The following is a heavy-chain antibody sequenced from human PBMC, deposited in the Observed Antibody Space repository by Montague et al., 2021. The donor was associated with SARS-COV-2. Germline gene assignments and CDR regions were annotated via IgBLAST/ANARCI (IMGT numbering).Heavy chain of an antibody. V-gene: IGHV4-4*07. CDR1: GDSISSFY. D-gene: IGHD2-15*01. J-gene: IGHJ4*02. Sequence: ESLSLICTVSGDSISSFYWNWIRQPAGKGLEWIGRIYASGGTNYNPSLKSRVTMSVDTSKNQFSLKLNSVTAADTAVYYCGRGVVAATPVVDYWGRGTLVTVSS. CDR2: IYASGGT. CDR3: GRGVVAATPVVDY.